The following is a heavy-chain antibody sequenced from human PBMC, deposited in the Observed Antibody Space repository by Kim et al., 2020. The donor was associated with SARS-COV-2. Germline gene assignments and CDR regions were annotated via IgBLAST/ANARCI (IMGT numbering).Heavy chain of an antibody. CDR2: ISYDGSNK. CDR1: GFTFSSYV. CDR3: ARETSTDGFDY. Sequence: GGSLRLSCAASGFTFSSYVMHWVRQAPGKGLEWVAVISYDGSNKDYADSVKGRFTISRDNSKNTLSLQMNSLRAEDTAVYYCARETSTDGFDYWGQGTLV. V-gene: IGHV3-30*04. J-gene: IGHJ4*02. D-gene: IGHD2-2*01.